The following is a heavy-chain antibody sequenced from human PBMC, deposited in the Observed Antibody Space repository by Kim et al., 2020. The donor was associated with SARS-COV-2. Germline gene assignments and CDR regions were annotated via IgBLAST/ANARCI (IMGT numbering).Heavy chain of an antibody. D-gene: IGHD6-19*01. CDR1: GFTFSSYS. CDR3: ARELAVAGTGLFDY. Sequence: GGSLRLSCAASGFTFSSYSMNWVRQAPGKGLEWVSSISSSSSYIYYADSVKGRFTISRDNAKNSLYLQMNSLRAEDTAVYYCARELAVAGTGLFDYWGQGTLVTVSS. J-gene: IGHJ4*02. CDR2: ISSSSSYI. V-gene: IGHV3-21*01.